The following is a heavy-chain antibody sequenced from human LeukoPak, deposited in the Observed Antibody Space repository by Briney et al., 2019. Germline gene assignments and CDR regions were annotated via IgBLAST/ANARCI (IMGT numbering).Heavy chain of an antibody. CDR2: INPNSGGT. CDR3: ARVVPAAILSDYYYYGMDV. J-gene: IGHJ6*02. D-gene: IGHD2-2*01. V-gene: IGHV1-2*02. CDR1: GYTFTGYY. Sequence: ASVKVSCKDSGYTFTGYYMHWVRQAPGQGLEWMGWINPNSGGTNYAQKFQGRVTMTRDTSISTAYMELSRLRSDDTAVYYCARVVPAAILSDYYYYGMDVWGQGTTVTVSS.